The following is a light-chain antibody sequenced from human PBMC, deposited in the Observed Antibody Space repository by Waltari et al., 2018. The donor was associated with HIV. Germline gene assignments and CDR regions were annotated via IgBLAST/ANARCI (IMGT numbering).Light chain of an antibody. CDR3: QQSYSTPKT. CDR1: QSITSY. CDR2: AAS. Sequence: DIQMTQSPSSLSASVGDRVTITCRASQSITSYLNWYQQKPGKAPKLLIYAASSFQSGVPSRFSGSGAGTDFTLTISSLQPDDFATYYCQQSYSTPKTFGQGTKVEIK. V-gene: IGKV1-39*01. J-gene: IGKJ1*01.